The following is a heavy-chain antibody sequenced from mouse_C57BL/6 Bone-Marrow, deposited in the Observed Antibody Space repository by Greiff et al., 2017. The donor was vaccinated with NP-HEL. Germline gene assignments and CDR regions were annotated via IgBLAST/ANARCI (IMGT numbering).Heavy chain of an antibody. CDR3: AKDGSSPLYYAMDY. CDR1: GFSLTSYG. Sequence: VQVVESGPGLVQPSQSLSITCTVSGFSLTSYGVHWVRQSPGKGLEWLGVIWRGGSTDYNAAFMSRLSITKDNSKSQVFFKMNSLQADDTAIYYCAKDGSSPLYYAMDYWGQGTSVTVSS. CDR2: IWRGGST. J-gene: IGHJ4*01. V-gene: IGHV2-5*01. D-gene: IGHD1-1*01.